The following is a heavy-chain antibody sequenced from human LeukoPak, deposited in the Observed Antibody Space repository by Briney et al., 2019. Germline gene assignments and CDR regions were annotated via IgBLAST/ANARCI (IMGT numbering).Heavy chain of an antibody. CDR1: GGSISSYY. D-gene: IGHD2-2*01. V-gene: IGHV4-59*08. CDR3: ASSKVVPAVMGYYYYYYGMDV. Sequence: SETLSLTCTVSGGSISSYYWSWVRQPPGKGLEWIGYIYYSGSTNYNPSLKSRVTISVDTSKNQFSLKLSSVTAADTAVYYCASSKVVPAVMGYYYYYYGMDVWGQGTTVTVSS. J-gene: IGHJ6*02. CDR2: IYYSGST.